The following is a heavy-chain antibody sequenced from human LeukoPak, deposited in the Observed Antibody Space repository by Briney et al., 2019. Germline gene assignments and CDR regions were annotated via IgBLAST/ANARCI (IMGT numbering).Heavy chain of an antibody. V-gene: IGHV3-15*01. Sequence: PGGSLRLSCAASGFTFTNAWMSWVRQAPGKGLEWVGHIKSKTDGGTTDYAAPVKDRFTISRDDSKSIAYLQMNSLKTEDTAVYYCTRALWYYYGSGFDPWGQGTLVTVSS. CDR1: GFTFTNAW. J-gene: IGHJ5*02. CDR2: IKSKTDGGTT. CDR3: TRALWYYYGSGFDP. D-gene: IGHD3-10*01.